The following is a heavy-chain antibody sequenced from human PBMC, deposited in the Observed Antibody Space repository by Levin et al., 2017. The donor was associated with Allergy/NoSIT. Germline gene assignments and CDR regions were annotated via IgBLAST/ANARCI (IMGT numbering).Heavy chain of an antibody. CDR3: ARRTYYPYCFDS. Sequence: SETLSLTCTVSNGSISSHYWSWIRQPPGKGLEWIGYIYDTGTTTYNPSLQSRVTISADTSRNHFSLRLTSVTAADAAVYYCARRTYYPYCFDSWGQGTLVTVSP. J-gene: IGHJ4*02. CDR2: IYDTGTT. V-gene: IGHV4-59*08. CDR1: NGSISSHY. D-gene: IGHD1-26*01.